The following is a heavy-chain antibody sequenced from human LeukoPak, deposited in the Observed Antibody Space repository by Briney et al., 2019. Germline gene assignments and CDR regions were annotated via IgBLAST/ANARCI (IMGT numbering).Heavy chain of an antibody. V-gene: IGHV1-69*04. J-gene: IGHJ1*01. Sequence: GASVKVSCKASGGTFSSYTISWVRQAPGQGLEWMGRIIPIPGIAKYAQKFQGRVTITADKSTSTAYMELSSLRSEDTAVYYCARDRYYDSSGYYDSSRAKYFQHWGQGTLVTVSS. CDR2: IIPIPGIA. CDR1: GGTFSSYT. D-gene: IGHD3-22*01. CDR3: ARDRYYDSSGYYDSSRAKYFQH.